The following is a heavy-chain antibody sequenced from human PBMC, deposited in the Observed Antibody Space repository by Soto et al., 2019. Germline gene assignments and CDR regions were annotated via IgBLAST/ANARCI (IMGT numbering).Heavy chain of an antibody. J-gene: IGHJ6*02. CDR1: GGSIRSSNYY. CDR2: IYYSGST. D-gene: IGHD5-18*01. V-gene: IGHV4-39*01. CDR3: ARLALPPLGYTLTYYYYGMDV. Sequence: PSETLSLTCTVSGGSIRSSNYYWGWIRQPPGKGLEWIGSIYYSGSTYYNPSLKSRVTISVDTSKNQFSLKLNSVTAADTAVYYCARLALPPLGYTLTYYYYGMDVWGQGTTVTVSS.